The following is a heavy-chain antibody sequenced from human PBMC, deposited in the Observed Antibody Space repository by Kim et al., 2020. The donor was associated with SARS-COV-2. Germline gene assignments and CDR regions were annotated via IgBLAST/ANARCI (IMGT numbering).Heavy chain of an antibody. J-gene: IGHJ4*02. CDR2: IYYSGST. V-gene: IGHV4-39*01. CDR3: ARRLLDDYVWGSYRYYFDY. CDR1: GGSISSSSYY. D-gene: IGHD3-16*02. Sequence: SETLSLTCTVSGGSISSSSYYWGWIRQPPGKGLEWIGSIYYSGSTYYNPSLKSRVTISVDTSKNQFSLKLSSVTAADTAVYYCARRLLDDYVWGSYRYYFDYWGQGTLVTVSS.